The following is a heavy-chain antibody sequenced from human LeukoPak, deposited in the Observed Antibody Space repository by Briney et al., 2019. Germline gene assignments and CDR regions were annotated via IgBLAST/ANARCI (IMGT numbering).Heavy chain of an antibody. CDR1: GFTFRRYW. D-gene: IGHD5-12*01. J-gene: IGHJ4*02. CDR3: TRVGAYSGYAEDSV. V-gene: IGHV3-7*01. Sequence: GGSLRLSCAASGFTFRRYWMSWVRQAPGKGLEWVANIKQDGSEKYYVDSTKGRSNITRNNDKNSLYVQMNSLRAEDMAVYYCTRVGAYSGYAEDSVWGQRTLVTVSS. CDR2: IKQDGSEK.